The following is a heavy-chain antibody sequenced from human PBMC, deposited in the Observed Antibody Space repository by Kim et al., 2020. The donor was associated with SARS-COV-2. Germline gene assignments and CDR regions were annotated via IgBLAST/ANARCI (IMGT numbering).Heavy chain of an antibody. J-gene: IGHJ4*02. Sequence: ADTVKGRFTIARDNSKNTLYLQMNSLRAEDTAVYYCVWDGDYYGSGSFDYWGQGTLVTVSS. V-gene: IGHV3-23*01. CDR3: VWDGDYYGSGSFDY. D-gene: IGHD3-10*01.